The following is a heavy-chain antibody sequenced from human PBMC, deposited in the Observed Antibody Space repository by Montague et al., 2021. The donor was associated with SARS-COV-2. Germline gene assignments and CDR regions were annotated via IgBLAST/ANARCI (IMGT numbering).Heavy chain of an antibody. D-gene: IGHD2-15*01. CDR3: ATDQAGHYCFDN. CDR2: VDYTGNT. J-gene: IGHJ4*02. CDR1: GGSTTTISYY. V-gene: IGHV4-39*07. Sequence: SETLSLTCSVSGGSTTTISYYWAWIRQSPGKGLEWIASVDYTGNTYYTPSLTARTAISLDTSTNHFSLTLSSVAADDTALYYCATDQAGHYCFDNWGQGTPVLGPS.